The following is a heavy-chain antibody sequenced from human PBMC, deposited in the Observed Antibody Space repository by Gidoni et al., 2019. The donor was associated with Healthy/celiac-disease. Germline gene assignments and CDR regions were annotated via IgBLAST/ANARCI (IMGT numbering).Heavy chain of an antibody. CDR1: GFTFSSYA. D-gene: IGHD3-16*01. V-gene: IGHV3-23*01. Sequence: EVQLLESGGGLVQPGGSLRLSCAASGFTFSSYAMSGVRQAPGKGLVWVPAISGSGGSTYYADSVKGRFTSSRDNSKNTLYLQMNSLRAEDTAVYYCAKYVEQPGVPGGSERHGYGMDVWGQGTTVTVSS. CDR2: ISGSGGST. CDR3: AKYVEQPGVPGGSERHGYGMDV. J-gene: IGHJ6*02.